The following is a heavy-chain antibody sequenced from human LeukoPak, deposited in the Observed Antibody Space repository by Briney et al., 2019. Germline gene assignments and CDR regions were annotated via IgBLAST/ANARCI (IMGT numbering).Heavy chain of an antibody. J-gene: IGHJ6*02. V-gene: IGHV3-33*01. Sequence: GGSLRLSCAASGFTFSSYGMHWVRQAPGKGLEWVAVIWYDGSNKYYADSVKGRFTISRDNSKNTLYLQMNSLKTEDTAVYYCTTDYGLYGMDVWGQGTTVTVSS. CDR1: GFTFSSYG. D-gene: IGHD3-3*01. CDR2: IWYDGSNK. CDR3: TTDYGLYGMDV.